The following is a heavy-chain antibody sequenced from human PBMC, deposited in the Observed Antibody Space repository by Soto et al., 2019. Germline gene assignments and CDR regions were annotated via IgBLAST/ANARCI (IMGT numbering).Heavy chain of an antibody. CDR2: IYYSGST. J-gene: IGHJ4*02. D-gene: IGHD6-19*01. V-gene: IGHV4-59*01. CDR1: GGSISSYD. CDR3: ARWVEGAVAGTMGGFDY. Sequence: SETLSLTCTVSGGSISSYDWSWIRQPPGKGLEWIGYIYYSGSTNYNPSLKSRVTISVDTSKNQFSLKLSSVTAADTAVYYCARWVEGAVAGTMGGFDYWGQGTLVTVSS.